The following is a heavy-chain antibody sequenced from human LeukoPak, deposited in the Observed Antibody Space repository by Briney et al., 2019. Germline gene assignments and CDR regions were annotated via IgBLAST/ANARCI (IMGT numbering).Heavy chain of an antibody. CDR3: ARKRRGMTQLDY. J-gene: IGHJ4*02. CDR1: GGSISSGDYY. CDR2: IYYSGIT. Sequence: SQTLSLTCTVSGGSISSGDYYWSWIRQPPGKGLEWIGYIYYSGITYYNPSLKSRVTISVDTSKNQFSLKLRSVTAADTAVYYCARKRRGMTQLDYWGQGTLVTVSS. V-gene: IGHV4-30-4*01. D-gene: IGHD6-25*01.